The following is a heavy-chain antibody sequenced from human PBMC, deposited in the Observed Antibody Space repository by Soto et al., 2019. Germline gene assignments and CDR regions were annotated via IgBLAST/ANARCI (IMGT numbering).Heavy chain of an antibody. CDR1: GFTFSNYW. D-gene: IGHD5-12*01. J-gene: IGHJ4*02. CDR2: IKQDGTEK. Sequence: EVQLGESGGGLVQPGGSLRLSCAASGFTFSNYWMSWVRQAPGKGLEWVANIKQDGTEKNYVDSVRGRFTNSRDNAKISRYLQTNSLTVEDTSVYYCASVDIWGQGTLVTVSS. V-gene: IGHV3-7*01. CDR3: ASVDI.